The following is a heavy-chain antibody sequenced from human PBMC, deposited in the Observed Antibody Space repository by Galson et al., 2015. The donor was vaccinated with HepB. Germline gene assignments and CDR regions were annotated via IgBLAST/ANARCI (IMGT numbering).Heavy chain of an antibody. CDR1: GFTFSTYT. J-gene: IGHJ4*02. CDR2: ISYDGSNK. CDR3: ARDPRSHYYGSGSYFDY. D-gene: IGHD3-10*01. Sequence: SLRLSCAASGFTFSTYTLHWVRQAPGKGLEWVAVISYDGSNKYYADSVKGRFTISRDNSKNTLYLQMNSLRTEDTAVYYCARDPRSHYYGSGSYFDYWGQGTLVTVSS. V-gene: IGHV3-30*04.